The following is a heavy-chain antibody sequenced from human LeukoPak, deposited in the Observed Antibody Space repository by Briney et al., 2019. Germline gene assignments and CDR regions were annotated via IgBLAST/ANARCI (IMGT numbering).Heavy chain of an antibody. V-gene: IGHV3-66*01. CDR2: INSGDIT. CDR1: GFTVSSNY. CDR3: VLTTVTTSIEY. Sequence: GGSLRLSCAASGFTVSSNYMSWVRQAPGKGLEWVSVINSGDITYFADSVKGRFTISRDNSKNTLYLQMNRLRVEDTAVYYCVLTTVTTSIEYWGQGTLVTVSS. J-gene: IGHJ4*02. D-gene: IGHD4-17*01.